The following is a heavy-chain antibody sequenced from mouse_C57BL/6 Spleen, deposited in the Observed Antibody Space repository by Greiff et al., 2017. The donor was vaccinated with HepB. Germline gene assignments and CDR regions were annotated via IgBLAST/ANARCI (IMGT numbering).Heavy chain of an antibody. D-gene: IGHD1-1*01. V-gene: IGHV1-39*01. Sequence: VHVKQSGPELVKPGASVKISCKASGYSFTDYNMNWVKQSNRKSLEWIGVINPNYGTTSYNQKFKGKATLTVDQSSSTAYMQLNSLTSEDSAVYYCARCGYGSSPTYFDVWGTGTTVTVSS. CDR1: GYSFTDYN. CDR3: ARCGYGSSPTYFDV. CDR2: INPNYGTT. J-gene: IGHJ1*03.